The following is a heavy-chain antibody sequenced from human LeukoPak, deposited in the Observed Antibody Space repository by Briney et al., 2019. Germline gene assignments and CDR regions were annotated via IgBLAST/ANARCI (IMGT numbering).Heavy chain of an antibody. J-gene: IGHJ4*02. CDR2: INPNSGGT. D-gene: IGHD3-10*01. V-gene: IGHV1-2*02. CDR3: ARGRMVRGVINFDY. Sequence: EASVKVSCKASGYTFTGYYMHWVRQAPGQGIEWIGWINPNSGGTNYAQKFQGRVTMTRDTSISTAYMELSRLRSDDTAVYYCARGRMVRGVINFDYWGQGTLVTVSS. CDR1: GYTFTGYY.